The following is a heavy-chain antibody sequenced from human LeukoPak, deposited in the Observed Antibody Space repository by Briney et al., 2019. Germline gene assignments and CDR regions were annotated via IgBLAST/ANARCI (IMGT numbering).Heavy chain of an antibody. Sequence: PGGSLRLSCAASGFTFSSYTMNWVRQAPGKGLEWVSSISSSSSYIYYADSLKGRFTISRDNSKNTLYLQMNSLRAEDTAVYYCARQTGSGLFILPGGQGTLVTVSS. J-gene: IGHJ4*02. D-gene: IGHD3/OR15-3a*01. CDR2: ISSSSSYI. CDR3: ARQTGSGLFILP. V-gene: IGHV3-21*01. CDR1: GFTFSSYT.